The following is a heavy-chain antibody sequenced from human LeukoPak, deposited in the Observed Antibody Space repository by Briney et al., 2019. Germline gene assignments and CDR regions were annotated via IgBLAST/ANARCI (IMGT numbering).Heavy chain of an antibody. CDR1: GGSFSGYY. CDR3: ARRGPWVRYFDY. D-gene: IGHD3-10*01. Sequence: SETLSLTCAVYGGSFSGYYWSWIRQPPGKGLEWIGEINHSGSTNYNPSLKSRVTISVDTSKNQFSLKLSSVTAADTAVYYCARRGPWVRYFDYWGQGILVTVSS. CDR2: INHSGST. J-gene: IGHJ4*02. V-gene: IGHV4-34*01.